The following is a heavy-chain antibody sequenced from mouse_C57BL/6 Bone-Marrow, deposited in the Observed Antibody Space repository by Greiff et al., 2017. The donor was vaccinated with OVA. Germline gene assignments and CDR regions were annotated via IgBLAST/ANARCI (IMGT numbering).Heavy chain of an antibody. J-gene: IGHJ1*03. D-gene: IGHD1-1*01. CDR1: GFTFSSYA. CDR3: ARDDYGSSYWYFDD. CDR2: ISDGGSYT. Sequence: EVHLVESGGGLVKPGGSLKLSCAASGFTFSSYAMSWVRQTPEKRLEWVATISDGGSYTYYPDNVKGRFTISRDNAKNNLYLQMDHLKSEDTAMYYCARDDYGSSYWYFDDWGTGTTVTVSS. V-gene: IGHV5-4*01.